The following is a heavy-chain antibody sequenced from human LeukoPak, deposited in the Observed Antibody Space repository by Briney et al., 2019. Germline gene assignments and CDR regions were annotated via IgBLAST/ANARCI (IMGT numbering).Heavy chain of an antibody. CDR1: GYRFTSYW. D-gene: IGHD4-23*01. V-gene: IGHV5-51*01. J-gene: IGHJ6*02. Sequence: GESLKISCKGSGYRFTSYWIGWVRQMPGKGLEWMGIIYPGDSDTKYSPSFQGQVTISADKSISTAYLQWGSLKASDTAMYYCAKCHDYGGNIGGMDVWGQGTTVTVSS. CDR3: AKCHDYGGNIGGMDV. CDR2: IYPGDSDT.